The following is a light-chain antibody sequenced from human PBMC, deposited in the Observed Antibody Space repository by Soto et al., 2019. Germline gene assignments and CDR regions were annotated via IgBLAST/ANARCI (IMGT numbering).Light chain of an antibody. V-gene: IGKV3-20*01. CDR3: QQYGTAPIT. CDR1: QSVSSS. Sequence: IVLTQSPATLSLSRGERATLSCRASQSVSSSLAWYQQKPGQAPRLLIYRASSRATGIPDRFSGTGSGTDFTLTISRVEPEDFAVYYCQQYGTAPITFGQGTRLEI. CDR2: RAS. J-gene: IGKJ5*01.